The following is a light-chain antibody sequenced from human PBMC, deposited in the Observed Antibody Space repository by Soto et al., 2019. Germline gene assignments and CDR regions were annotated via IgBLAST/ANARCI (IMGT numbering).Light chain of an antibody. CDR2: GAS. CDR3: QQYNNWPRT. CDR1: QSVSSS. J-gene: IGKJ1*01. V-gene: IGKV3-15*01. Sequence: EIVMTQSPATLSVSPGERATLSCRASQSVSSSLAWYQQKAGQAPRLLIYGASTRATGIPARFSGSGSGTDFSLAISNLQSEDFAVYYCQQYNNWPRTFGQGTKVEIK.